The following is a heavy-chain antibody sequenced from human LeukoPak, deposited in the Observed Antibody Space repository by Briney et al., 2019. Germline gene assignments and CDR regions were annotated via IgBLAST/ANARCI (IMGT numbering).Heavy chain of an antibody. CDR3: FFRGRVDY. CDR1: GYTFTDYY. V-gene: IGHV1-2*02. Sequence: ASVKVSCKASGYTFTDYYMHWVRQAPAKGLEWMGWINPNSGGTNYAQKFQGRVIMTRDTSISTAYMERGRLRSDETAVYYCFFRGRVDYWGQGTLVTVSS. D-gene: IGHD3-3*01. CDR2: INPNSGGT. J-gene: IGHJ4*02.